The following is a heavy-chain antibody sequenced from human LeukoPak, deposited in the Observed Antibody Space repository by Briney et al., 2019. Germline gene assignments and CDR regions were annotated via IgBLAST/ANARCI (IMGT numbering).Heavy chain of an antibody. V-gene: IGHV4-30-2*01. Sequence: SQTLSLTCAVSGGSISSGGYYWSWIRQPPGKGLEWIGEINHSGSTNYNPSLKSRVTISVDTSKNHFSLKLSSVTAADTAVYYCARYTVILPARFDPWGQGTLVTVSS. J-gene: IGHJ5*02. CDR2: INHSGST. CDR1: GGSISSGGYY. D-gene: IGHD2-2*01. CDR3: ARYTVILPARFDP.